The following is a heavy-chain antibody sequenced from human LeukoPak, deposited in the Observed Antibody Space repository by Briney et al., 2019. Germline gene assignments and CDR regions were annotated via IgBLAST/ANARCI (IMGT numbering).Heavy chain of an antibody. CDR2: IYSGGST. J-gene: IGHJ4*02. CDR1: GFTVSSNY. D-gene: IGHD3-22*01. CDR3: ARGPPMYSYGSTAYHYDYFEY. V-gene: IGHV3-53*05. Sequence: GGSLRLSCAASGFTVSSNYMSWVRRAPGKGLEWVSVIYSGGSTYYAESVKGRFSISRDNSKNTLYLQMNSLRPEDTAVYFCARGPPMYSYGSTAYHYDYFEYWGQGTLVTVSS.